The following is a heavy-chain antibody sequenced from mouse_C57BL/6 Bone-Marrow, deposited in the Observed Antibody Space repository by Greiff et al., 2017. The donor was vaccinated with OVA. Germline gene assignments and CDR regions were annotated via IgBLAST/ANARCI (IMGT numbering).Heavy chain of an antibody. V-gene: IGHV1-69*01. D-gene: IGHD4-1*01. J-gene: IGHJ2*01. Sequence: QVQLQQPGAELVMPGASVKLSCKASGCTFTSYWMHWVKQRPGQGLEWIGEIDPSDSYTNYNQKFKGKSTLTVDKSSSTAYMQLSSLTSEDSAVYYCARGTGAYYFDYWGQGTTLTVSS. CDR3: ARGTGAYYFDY. CDR2: IDPSDSYT. CDR1: GCTFTSYW.